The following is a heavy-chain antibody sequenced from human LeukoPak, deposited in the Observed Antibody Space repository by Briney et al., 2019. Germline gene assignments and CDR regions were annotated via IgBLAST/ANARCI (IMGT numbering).Heavy chain of an antibody. CDR2: IYTSGST. CDR3: ARGGSPSVFFDY. J-gene: IGHJ4*02. V-gene: IGHV4-4*07. Sequence: SETLSLTRTVSGGSISSYYWSWIRQPAGKGLEWIGRIYTSGSTNHNPPLKSRVTMSVDTSKNQFSLKLSSVTAADTAVYYCARGGSPSVFFDYWGQGTLVTVSS. D-gene: IGHD3-16*01. CDR1: GGSISSYY.